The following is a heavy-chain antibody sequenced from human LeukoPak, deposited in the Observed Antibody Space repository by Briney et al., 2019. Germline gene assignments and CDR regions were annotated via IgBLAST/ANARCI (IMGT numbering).Heavy chain of an antibody. V-gene: IGHV3-21*01. D-gene: IGHD6-13*01. Sequence: GGSLRLSCAASGFTFSSYSMNWVRQAPGKELEWVSSISSSSSYTYYADSVKGRFTISRDNAKNSLYLQMNSLRAEDTAVYYCARGVAAAGYYYYYYMDVWGKGATVTISS. CDR3: ARGVAAAGYYYYYYMDV. CDR2: ISSSSSYT. CDR1: GFTFSSYS. J-gene: IGHJ6*03.